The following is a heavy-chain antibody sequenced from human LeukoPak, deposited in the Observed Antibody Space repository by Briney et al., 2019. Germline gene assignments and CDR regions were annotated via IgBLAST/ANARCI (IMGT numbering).Heavy chain of an antibody. D-gene: IGHD5-24*01. CDR2: INHSGST. CDR3: ARTTRVEMATILEE. J-gene: IGHJ4*02. Sequence: PSETLSLTCAVYGGSFSGYYWSWIRQPPGKGLEWIGEINHSGSTNYNPSLKSRVTISADTSKNQFSLKLSSVTAADTAVYYCARTTRVEMATILEEWGQGTLVTVSS. V-gene: IGHV4-34*01. CDR1: GGSFSGYY.